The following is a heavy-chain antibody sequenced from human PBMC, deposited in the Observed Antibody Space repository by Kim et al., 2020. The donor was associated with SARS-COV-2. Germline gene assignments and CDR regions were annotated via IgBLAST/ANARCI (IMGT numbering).Heavy chain of an antibody. V-gene: IGHV7-4-1*02. J-gene: IGHJ6*03. CDR3: ARDFWGGYPNYYYYYMDV. Sequence: ASVKVSCKASGYTFTSYAMNWVRQAPGQGLEWMGWINTNTGNPTYAQGFTGRFVFSLDTSVSTAYLQISSLKAEDTAVYYCARDFWGGYPNYYYYYMDVWGKGTTVTVSS. CDR1: GYTFTSYA. CDR2: INTNTGNP. D-gene: IGHD3-3*01.